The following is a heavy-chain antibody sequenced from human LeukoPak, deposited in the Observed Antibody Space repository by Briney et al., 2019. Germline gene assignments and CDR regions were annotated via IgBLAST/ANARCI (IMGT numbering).Heavy chain of an antibody. CDR2: IVYDGSNK. D-gene: IGHD1-1*01. CDR1: GFTFSSYA. V-gene: IGHV3-30-3*01. CDR3: ARGSLDGTYTFDI. Sequence: PGGSLRLSCAASGFTFSSYAMHWVRQAPGKGLEWVAVIVYDGSNKKYADSVKGRFTISRDNSKNTLYLQMNSLRAEETAVYYCARGSLDGTYTFDIWGQGAMVTVSS. J-gene: IGHJ3*02.